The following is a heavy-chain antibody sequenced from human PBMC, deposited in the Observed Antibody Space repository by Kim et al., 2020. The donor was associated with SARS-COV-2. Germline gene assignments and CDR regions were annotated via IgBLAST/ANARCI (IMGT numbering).Heavy chain of an antibody. CDR3: ARGPGAALDY. CDR2: NK. Sequence: NKLNANSVKGRFTISRDTSKNTLYLQMNSLRAEDTAVYYCARGPGAALDYWGQGTLVTVSS. V-gene: IGHV3-30*01. J-gene: IGHJ4*02. D-gene: IGHD6-13*01.